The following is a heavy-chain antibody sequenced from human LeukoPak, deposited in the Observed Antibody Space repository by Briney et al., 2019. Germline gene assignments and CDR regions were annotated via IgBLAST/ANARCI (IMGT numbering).Heavy chain of an antibody. Sequence: PSETLSLTCAVYGESFSGYYWSWIRQPPGKGLEWIGEIYHSGSANYNPSLKSRVTILVDTSKNQFSLKLSSVTAADTAVYYCARRSSTLDYWGQGTLVTVSS. D-gene: IGHD2-2*01. CDR1: GESFSGYY. J-gene: IGHJ4*02. CDR3: ARRSSTLDY. V-gene: IGHV4-34*01. CDR2: IYHSGSA.